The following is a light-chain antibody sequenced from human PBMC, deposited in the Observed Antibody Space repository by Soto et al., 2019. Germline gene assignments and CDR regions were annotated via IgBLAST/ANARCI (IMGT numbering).Light chain of an antibody. J-gene: IGKJ1*01. Sequence: EIVLTQSPATLSLSPGERATLSCRASQSVSSYLAWYKQKPGQAPRLLIYDASNRATGIPARFSGSGSGTDFTLTISSLEPEDFAVSYCQQRSNWPQTFGQGTKVDIK. CDR3: QQRSNWPQT. V-gene: IGKV3-11*01. CDR1: QSVSSY. CDR2: DAS.